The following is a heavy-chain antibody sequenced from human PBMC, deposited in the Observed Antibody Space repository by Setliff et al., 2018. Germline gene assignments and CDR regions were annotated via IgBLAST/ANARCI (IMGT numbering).Heavy chain of an antibody. CDR2: ISPGGST. J-gene: IGHJ4*02. V-gene: IGHV4-61*09. CDR1: GGSISSGIYY. D-gene: IGHD6-19*01. Sequence: SETLSLTCTVSGGSISSGIYYWSWIRPPAGKGLEWIGEISPGGSTVYNPSLRSRVTMSVDTAKNRFTLNLSSVTAADTAVYYCATSGFCSAGSCYSFDDWGQGALVTVSS. CDR3: ATSGFCSAGSCYSFDD.